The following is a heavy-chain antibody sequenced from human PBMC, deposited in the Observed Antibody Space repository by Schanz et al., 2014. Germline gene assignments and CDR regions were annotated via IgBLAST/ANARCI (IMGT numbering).Heavy chain of an antibody. CDR2: ITYNGGTI. J-gene: IGHJ4*02. V-gene: IGHV3-11*01. D-gene: IGHD5-12*01. CDR3: ARKVVATIGGYYDN. CDR1: GFSFSDHA. Sequence: VELVESGGGLVQPGGSLRLSCAASGFSFSDHAMDWVRQAPGKGLEWISYITYNGGTIYYADSVRGRFTISRDNAENTLFLQMNSLRAEDTAVYYCARKVVATIGGYYDNWGQGTLVIVSS.